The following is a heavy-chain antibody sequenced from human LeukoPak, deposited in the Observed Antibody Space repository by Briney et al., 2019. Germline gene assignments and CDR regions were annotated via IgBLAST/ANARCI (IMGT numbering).Heavy chain of an antibody. D-gene: IGHD3-10*01. Sequence: TSETLSLTCAVYGVSFSGYYWSWIRQPPGKGLEWIGEINHSGSTNYNPSLKSRVTISVDTSKNQFSLKLSSVTAADTAVYYCARGGPYYYGSGSYYNFNWFDPWGQGTLVTVSS. CDR1: GVSFSGYY. CDR2: INHSGST. CDR3: ARGGPYYYGSGSYYNFNWFDP. V-gene: IGHV4-34*01. J-gene: IGHJ5*02.